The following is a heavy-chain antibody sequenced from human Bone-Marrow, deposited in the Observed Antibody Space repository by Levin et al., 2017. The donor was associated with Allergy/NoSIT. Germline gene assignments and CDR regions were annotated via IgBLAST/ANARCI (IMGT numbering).Heavy chain of an antibody. CDR1: AFTFDAYW. V-gene: IGHV3-7*01. Sequence: GESLKISCTASAFTFDAYWMAWVRQAPGKGLEWVANIQLDGSEKYYVDSVKDRFTISRDNAKNSLYLQLNSLRAEDTAVYYCARIYDSTGYYSGVGTFDVWGRGTMVTVSS. D-gene: IGHD3-22*01. CDR3: ARIYDSTGYYSGVGTFDV. CDR2: IQLDGSEK. J-gene: IGHJ3*01.